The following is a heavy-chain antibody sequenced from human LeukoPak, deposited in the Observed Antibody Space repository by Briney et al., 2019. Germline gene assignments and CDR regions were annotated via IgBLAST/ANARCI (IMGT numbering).Heavy chain of an antibody. D-gene: IGHD6-6*01. CDR2: IYYSGGT. CDR1: GGSISSRTFY. CDR3: ARGPPARSRPLAF. J-gene: IGHJ4*02. V-gene: IGHV4-39*07. Sequence: SETLSLTCTVSGGSISSRTFYWGWIRQPPGRGLEWIGTIYYSGGTYYNPSLYSRVTLSVDTSKNQFSLNLNSVTAADTALYYCARGPPARSRPLAFWGQGTLVTVSS.